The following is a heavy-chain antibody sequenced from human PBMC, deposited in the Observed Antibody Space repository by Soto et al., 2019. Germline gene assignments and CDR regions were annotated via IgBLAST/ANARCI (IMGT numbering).Heavy chain of an antibody. Sequence: QVQLQQWGAGLLKASETLSLTCAVYGGSFIGYYGSWIRQPPGKGLEWIGEINHSGSTNYNPSLKSRVTISIDTSKNQFSLKLSSVTAADTAVYYCARAEGIMITFGGVIPIRYWGLGTLVTVSS. CDR2: INHSGST. V-gene: IGHV4-34*01. CDR1: GGSFIGYY. D-gene: IGHD3-16*02. CDR3: ARAEGIMITFGGVIPIRY. J-gene: IGHJ4*02.